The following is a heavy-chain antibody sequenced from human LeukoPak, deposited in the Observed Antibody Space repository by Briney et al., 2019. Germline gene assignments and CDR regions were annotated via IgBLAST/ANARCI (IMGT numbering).Heavy chain of an antibody. J-gene: IGHJ4*02. D-gene: IGHD6-19*01. CDR3: ARVGGSSVWEGQFDY. CDR2: INPNSGDT. V-gene: IGHV1-2*02. Sequence: ASVKVSCKASGYMFAGYYVHWVRQAPGQGLEWMGWINPNSGDTNYAQKFQGRVTMTRDRSISTAYMDLNSLRSDDTAVFYCARVGGSSVWEGQFDYWGQGTLVTVSS. CDR1: GYMFAGYY.